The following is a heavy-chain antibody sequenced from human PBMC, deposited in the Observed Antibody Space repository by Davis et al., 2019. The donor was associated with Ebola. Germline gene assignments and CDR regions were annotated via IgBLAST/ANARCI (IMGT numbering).Heavy chain of an antibody. J-gene: IGHJ4*02. Sequence: GESLKISCAASGFPFSVYFMDWVRLTPGKGLVWVSRINPDGSSTNYADSVKGRFTISRDNARNTLSLQMNSLRAEDTAVYYCVRIATVTTQDYWGQGTLVSVSS. CDR2: INPDGSST. D-gene: IGHD4-17*01. CDR1: GFPFSVYF. CDR3: VRIATVTTQDY. V-gene: IGHV3-74*01.